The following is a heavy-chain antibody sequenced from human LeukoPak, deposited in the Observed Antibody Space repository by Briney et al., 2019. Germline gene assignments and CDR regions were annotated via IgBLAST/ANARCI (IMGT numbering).Heavy chain of an antibody. Sequence: PGGSLRLSCAASGFTSSNAWMSWVRQAPGKGLEWVGRIKSKTDGGTTDYAAPVKGRFTISRDDSKNTLYLQMNSLKTEDTAVYYCTTVVVLMVYAIDYWGQGTLVTVSS. CDR1: GFTSSNAW. CDR2: IKSKTDGGTT. D-gene: IGHD2-8*01. CDR3: TTVVVLMVYAIDY. J-gene: IGHJ4*02. V-gene: IGHV3-15*01.